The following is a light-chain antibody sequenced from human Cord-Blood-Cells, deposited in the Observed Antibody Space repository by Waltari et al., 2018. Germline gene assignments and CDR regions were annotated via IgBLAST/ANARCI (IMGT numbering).Light chain of an antibody. CDR3: SSYTSSSTWV. Sequence: QSALTQPASVSGSPGQSNTISCTGTSSDVGGYNYVSWYQQHPGKAPKLMIYDVSNRPSGVSNLFSGSKSGNTASLTISGLQAEDEADYYCSSYTSSSTWVFGGGTKLTVL. CDR1: SSDVGGYNY. CDR2: DVS. J-gene: IGLJ3*02. V-gene: IGLV2-14*03.